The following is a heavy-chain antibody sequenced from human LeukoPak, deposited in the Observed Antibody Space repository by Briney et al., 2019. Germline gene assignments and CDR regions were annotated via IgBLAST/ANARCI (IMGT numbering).Heavy chain of an antibody. V-gene: IGHV4-39*01. Sequence: PSETLSLTCTVSGDSISSGPYYWGWIRQPPGKGLEWIGNIYYGENTYYNPSLKSRVTISIDTSSNQFYLKLSSLTAADTAVYYCARQAGGGSYYVDYWGQGTLVTVSS. CDR2: IYYGENT. D-gene: IGHD1-26*01. CDR1: GDSISSGPYY. CDR3: ARQAGGGSYYVDY. J-gene: IGHJ4*02.